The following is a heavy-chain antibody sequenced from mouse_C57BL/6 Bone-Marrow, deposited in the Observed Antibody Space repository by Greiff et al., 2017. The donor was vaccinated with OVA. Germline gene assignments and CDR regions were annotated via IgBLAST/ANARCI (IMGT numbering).Heavy chain of an antibody. Sequence: QVQLQQSGPELVKPGASVKISCKASGYSFTSYYIHWVKQRPGQGLEWIGWIYPGSGNTKYNEKFKGKATLTADTSSSTAYMQLSSLTSEDSAVYYCAREFRHRRLFDYWGQGTTLTVSS. CDR3: AREFRHRRLFDY. J-gene: IGHJ2*01. CDR2: IYPGSGNT. V-gene: IGHV1-66*01. D-gene: IGHD3-2*02. CDR1: GYSFTSYY.